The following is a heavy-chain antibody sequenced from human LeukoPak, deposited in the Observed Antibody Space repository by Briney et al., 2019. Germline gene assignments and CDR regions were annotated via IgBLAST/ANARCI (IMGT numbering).Heavy chain of an antibody. V-gene: IGHV4-59*08. J-gene: IGHJ4*02. CDR2: IYYSGST. Sequence: ASETLSLTCTVSGGSISSYYWSWIREPPGKGLEWIGYIYYSGSTNYTPSLKSRVTISVDTSKNQSSLKLSSVTAADTAVYYCARGIYGGSPFDYWGQGTLVTVSS. D-gene: IGHD4-23*01. CDR3: ARGIYGGSPFDY. CDR1: GGSISSYY.